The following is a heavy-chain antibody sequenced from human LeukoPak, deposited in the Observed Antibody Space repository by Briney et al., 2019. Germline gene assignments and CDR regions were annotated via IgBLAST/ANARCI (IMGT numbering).Heavy chain of an antibody. CDR1: GFTFSSYE. CDR2: TLYDGRNK. D-gene: IGHD5-18*01. Sequence: GGSLRLSCAASGFTFSSYEMNWVRQAPGKGLEWVTLTLYDGRNKYYADSVKGRFTISRDNSKNTLYLQMNSLRAEDTAVYYCARDQGYTYGHSFDYWGQGTLVTVSS. CDR3: ARDQGYTYGHSFDY. J-gene: IGHJ4*02. V-gene: IGHV3-30*03.